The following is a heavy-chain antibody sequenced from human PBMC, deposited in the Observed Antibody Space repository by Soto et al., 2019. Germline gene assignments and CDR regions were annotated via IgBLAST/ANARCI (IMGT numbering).Heavy chain of an antibody. CDR2: VNPNSGYT. J-gene: IGHJ4*02. CDR1: GYTFTNYD. Sequence: ASVKVSCKASGYTFTNYDITWVRQAAGQGLEWVGWVNPNSGYTAYAQKFVGRVTMTRNTPLRTAYMELSSLTSGDTAVYYCATQAGGAGYWGQGTLVTVSS. V-gene: IGHV1-8*01. D-gene: IGHD3-16*01. CDR3: ATQAGGAGY.